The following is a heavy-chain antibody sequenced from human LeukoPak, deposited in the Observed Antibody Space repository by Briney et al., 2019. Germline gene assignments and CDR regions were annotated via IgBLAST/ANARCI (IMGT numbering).Heavy chain of an antibody. CDR3: AKVGGLFGWFDP. D-gene: IGHD3-10*01. J-gene: IGHJ5*02. V-gene: IGHV3-7*03. CDR2: IKQDGSEK. Sequence: GGSLRLSCAGSGFTFSSYWMNWVRQAPEKGLEWVANIKQDGSEKDYVDSVKGRFTISRDNAKNSLYLQMNSLRAEDTAVYYCAKVGGLFGWFDPWGQGTLVTVSS. CDR1: GFTFSSYW.